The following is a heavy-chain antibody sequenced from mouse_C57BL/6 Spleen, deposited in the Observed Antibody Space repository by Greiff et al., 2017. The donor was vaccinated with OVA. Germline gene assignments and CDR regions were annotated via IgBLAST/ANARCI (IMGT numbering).Heavy chain of an antibody. CDR2: ISSGGSYT. CDR1: GFTFSSYG. Sequence: EVKLMESGGDLVKPGGSLKLSCAASGFTFSSYGMSWVRQTPDKRLEWVATISSGGSYTYYPDSVKGRFTISRDNAKNTLYLQMSSLKSEDTAVYYCARVVIEYYFGYWGQGTTLTVSS. CDR3: ARVVIEYYFGY. V-gene: IGHV5-6*01. J-gene: IGHJ2*01. D-gene: IGHD1-1*02.